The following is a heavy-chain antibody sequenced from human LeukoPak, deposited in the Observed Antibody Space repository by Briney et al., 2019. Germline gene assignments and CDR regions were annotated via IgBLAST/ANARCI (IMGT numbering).Heavy chain of an antibody. D-gene: IGHD3-3*01. V-gene: IGHV3-23*01. CDR2: ISGSGGST. Sequence: PGGSLRLSCAASGFTFSSYAMSWVRQAPGKGLEWVSAISGSGGSTYYADSVKGRFTISRDNSKNTLYLQMNSLRAEDTAVYYCAKDHKTDTIFGVDPSTHWGQGTLVTVSS. J-gene: IGHJ4*02. CDR1: GFTFSSYA. CDR3: AKDHKTDTIFGVDPSTH.